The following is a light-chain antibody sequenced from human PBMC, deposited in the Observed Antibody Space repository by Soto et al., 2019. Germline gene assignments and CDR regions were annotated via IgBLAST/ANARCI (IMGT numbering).Light chain of an antibody. CDR2: RNN. CDR1: SSNIGTNY. V-gene: IGLV1-47*01. J-gene: IGLJ1*01. CDR3: AGWDDSLHGLP. Sequence: QSALTQPPSASGTPGQRVTISCSGGSSNIGTNYVYWYQQLPGTAPKLLIYRNNLRPSGVPDRFSASKSGTSASLAISGLRSEDEADYFCAGWDDSLHGLPVGAATKVTVL.